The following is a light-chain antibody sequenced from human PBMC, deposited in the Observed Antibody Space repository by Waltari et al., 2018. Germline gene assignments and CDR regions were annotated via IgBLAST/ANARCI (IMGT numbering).Light chain of an antibody. V-gene: IGKV3-20*01. CDR1: QSISSGS. CDR3: QHYDRSPCI. J-gene: IGKJ2*02. CDR2: GAY. Sequence: VLTQSPGSLSLSPGERAILSCTASQSISSGSLVWYQQKRGQGPRLVIYGAYRRASGIPDRFSGSGSGTDFTLIISRLEPEDSAVYYCQHYDRSPCIFGQGTNIEIK.